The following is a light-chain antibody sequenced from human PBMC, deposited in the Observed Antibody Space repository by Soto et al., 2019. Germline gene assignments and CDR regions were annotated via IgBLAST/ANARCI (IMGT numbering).Light chain of an antibody. Sequence: EIVLTQSPATLSLSPGERATLSCRASQSVSSYLAWYQQNPGQAPRLLIYDASNRATGIPARFSGSGSGTDFTLTISSLAPEDFAVYYCQQRSNWPMYTFSKGNTLEIK. V-gene: IGKV3-11*01. CDR1: QSVSSY. J-gene: IGKJ2*01. CDR3: QQRSNWPMYT. CDR2: DAS.